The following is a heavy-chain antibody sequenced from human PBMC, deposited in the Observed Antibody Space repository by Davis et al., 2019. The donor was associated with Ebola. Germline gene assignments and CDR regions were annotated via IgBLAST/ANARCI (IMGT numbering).Heavy chain of an antibody. V-gene: IGHV1-46*01. CDR1: RHRFTSYY. Sequence: ASVKVSCKASRHRFTSYYMHWVRQAPGQGLEWMGIINPITGGTSYAQNFQVRVNMTRDTSTSTVYMELSSLRSEDTAVYYCAREGGRYYDSSGYVFDIWGQGTMVKVSS. CDR3: AREGGRYYDSSGYVFDI. J-gene: IGHJ3*02. CDR2: INPITGGT. D-gene: IGHD3-22*01.